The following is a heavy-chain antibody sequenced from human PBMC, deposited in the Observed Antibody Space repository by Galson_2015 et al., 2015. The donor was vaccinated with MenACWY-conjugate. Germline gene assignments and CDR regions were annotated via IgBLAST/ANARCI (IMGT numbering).Heavy chain of an antibody. Sequence: LQESGPGLVKPSETLSLTCTVSGGSASSSGYYWTWIRQPPGKGLEWIGLIYDSGTTKYNPSLKGRVTISLDTSKNQISLKLSSVTAADTAVYYCAREFSYWGQGTLVTVSS. CDR2: IYDSGTT. V-gene: IGHV4-61*08. J-gene: IGHJ4*02. CDR3: AREFSY. D-gene: IGHD2/OR15-2a*01. CDR1: GGSASSSGYY.